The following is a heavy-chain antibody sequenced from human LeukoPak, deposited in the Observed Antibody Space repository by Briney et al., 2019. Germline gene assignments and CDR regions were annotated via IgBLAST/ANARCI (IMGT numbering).Heavy chain of an antibody. Sequence: GESLKISCKGSGYSFTSYWIGWVRQMPGKGLEWMGIIYPGDSDTRYSPSFQGQVTISADKSISTAYLQWSSLKASDTAMYYCARSAYYDTSGYSIPTPDYWGQGTLVTVSS. CDR2: IYPGDSDT. D-gene: IGHD3-22*01. V-gene: IGHV5-51*01. J-gene: IGHJ4*02. CDR3: ARSAYYDTSGYSIPTPDY. CDR1: GYSFTSYW.